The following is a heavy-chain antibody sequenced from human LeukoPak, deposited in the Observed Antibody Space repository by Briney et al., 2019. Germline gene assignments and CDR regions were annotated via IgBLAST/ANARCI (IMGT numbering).Heavy chain of an antibody. J-gene: IGHJ6*02. CDR2: ISYDGSNK. CDR1: GFTFSSYA. CDR3: ARGSYSQYYYYGMDV. V-gene: IGHV3-30-3*01. D-gene: IGHD2-21*01. Sequence: GSLRLSCAASGFTFSSYAMHWVRQAPGKGLEWVAVISYDGSNKYYADSVKGRFTISRDNSKNTLYLQMNSLRAEDTAVYYCARGSYSQYYYYGMDVWGQGTTVTVSS.